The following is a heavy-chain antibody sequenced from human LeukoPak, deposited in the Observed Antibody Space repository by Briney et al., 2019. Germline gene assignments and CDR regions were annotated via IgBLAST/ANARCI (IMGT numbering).Heavy chain of an antibody. CDR2: IYHSGST. J-gene: IGHJ4*02. D-gene: IGHD5-24*01. Sequence: SETLSLTCAVSGGSISSSNWWSWVRQPPGKGLEWIGEIYHSGSTNYNPSLKSRVTISVDKSKNQFSLKLSSVTAADTAVYYCATRVEMATAYFDYWGQGTLVTVSS. CDR3: ATRVEMATAYFDY. CDR1: GGSISSSNW. V-gene: IGHV4-4*02.